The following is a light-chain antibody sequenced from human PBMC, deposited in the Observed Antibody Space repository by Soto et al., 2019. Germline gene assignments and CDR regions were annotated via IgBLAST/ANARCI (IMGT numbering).Light chain of an antibody. CDR2: DVS. Sequence: QSVLTQPASVSGSPGQSIAISCTGTSSDVGGFNYVPWYQQHPGKAPKFMIYDVSSRPSGVSARFSGSKSGNTASLTISGLQAEDEADYYCASYTTSSTYVFGTGTKVTVL. J-gene: IGLJ1*01. CDR1: SSDVGGFNY. CDR3: ASYTTSSTYV. V-gene: IGLV2-14*03.